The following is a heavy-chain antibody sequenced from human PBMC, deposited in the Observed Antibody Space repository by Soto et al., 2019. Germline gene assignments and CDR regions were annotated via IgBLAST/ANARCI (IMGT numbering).Heavy chain of an antibody. CDR1: GFTFSSYW. Sequence: PGGSLRLSCAASGFTFSSYWMSWVRQAPGKGLEWVANIKQDGSEKYYVDSMKGRFTISRDNAKNSLYLQMNSLRAEDTAVYYCARASKYCTNGVCYKPMDVWGKGTTVTVSS. V-gene: IGHV3-7*01. CDR3: ARASKYCTNGVCYKPMDV. CDR2: IKQDGSEK. J-gene: IGHJ6*04. D-gene: IGHD2-8*01.